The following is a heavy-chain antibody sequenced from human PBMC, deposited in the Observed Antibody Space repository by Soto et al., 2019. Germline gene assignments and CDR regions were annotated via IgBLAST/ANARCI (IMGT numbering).Heavy chain of an antibody. V-gene: IGHV3-21*01. CDR3: AREDIVVVPAAIPAWVSDY. CDR2: ISSSSSYI. CDR1: GFTFSSYS. Sequence: EVQLVESGGGLVKPGGSLRLSCAASGFTFSSYSMNWVRQAPGQGLEWVSSISSSSSYIYYADSVKGRFTISRDNAKNSLYLQMNSLRAEDTAVYYCAREDIVVVPAAIPAWVSDYWGQGTLVTVSS. J-gene: IGHJ4*02. D-gene: IGHD2-2*01.